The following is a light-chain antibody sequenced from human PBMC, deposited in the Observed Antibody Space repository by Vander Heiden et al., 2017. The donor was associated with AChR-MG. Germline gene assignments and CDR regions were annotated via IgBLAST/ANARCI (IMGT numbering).Light chain of an antibody. V-gene: IGLV1-40*01. CDR3: QSYDSRLSGYV. CDR1: TSYIGPCYD. Sequence: QSVLTQPPSVSGAPGQRVTISCTGSTSYIGPCYDVDWYQQLPGTARKVLIYGNSNRPSGVPDRFSASKSGTSASRASTGLQAEDEADYYCQSYDSRLSGYVFGSGTKVTVL. J-gene: IGLJ1*01. CDR2: GNS.